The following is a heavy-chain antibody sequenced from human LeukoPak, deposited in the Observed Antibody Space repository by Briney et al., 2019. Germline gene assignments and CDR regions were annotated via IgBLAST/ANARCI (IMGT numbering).Heavy chain of an antibody. CDR3: AKDLRYSSSSDAFDI. CDR1: GYTFTSYG. CDR2: ISGSGGST. V-gene: IGHV3-23*01. D-gene: IGHD6-13*01. Sequence: GSVKVSCKASGYTFTSYGMSWVRQAPGKGLEWVSAISGSGGSTYYADSVKGRFTISRDNSKNTLYLQMNSLRAEDTAVYYCAKDLRYSSSSDAFDIWGQGTMVTVSS. J-gene: IGHJ3*02.